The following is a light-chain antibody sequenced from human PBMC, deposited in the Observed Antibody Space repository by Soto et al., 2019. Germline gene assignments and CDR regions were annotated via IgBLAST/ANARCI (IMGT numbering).Light chain of an antibody. Sequence: QPVLPQPPSVSAAPGQRVTISCSGSTSNILNNFVSWYQHVPGRAPKLLIYANIKRPSGIPDRFSGSKPGTSATLDITGLQTEDEADYYCATWDTSLSAVVFGGGTKVPS. CDR2: ANI. CDR3: ATWDTSLSAVV. J-gene: IGLJ3*02. CDR1: TSNILNNF. V-gene: IGLV1-51*01.